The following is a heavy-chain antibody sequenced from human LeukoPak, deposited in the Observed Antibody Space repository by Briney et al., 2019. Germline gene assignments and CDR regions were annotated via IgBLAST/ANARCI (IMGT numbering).Heavy chain of an antibody. J-gene: IGHJ4*02. D-gene: IGHD6-19*01. V-gene: IGHV3-23*01. CDR1: GFTFSSYA. CDR3: AKDRRSSGWEIDY. CDR2: ISGSGGST. Sequence: GGSLRLSCPASGFTFSSYAMSWVRQAPGKGREWVSAISGSGGSTYYADSVKGRFTISRDNSKNTLYLQMNSLRAEDTAVYYCAKDRRSSGWEIDYWGQGTLVTVSS.